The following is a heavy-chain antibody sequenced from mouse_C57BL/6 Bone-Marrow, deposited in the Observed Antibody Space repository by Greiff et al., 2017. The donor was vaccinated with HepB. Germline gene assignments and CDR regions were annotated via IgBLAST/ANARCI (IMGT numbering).Heavy chain of an antibody. CDR2: ISSGGDYI. CDR1: GFTFSSYA. Sequence: EVKLMESGEGLVKPGGSLKLSCAASGFTFSSYAMSWVRQTPEKRLEWVAYISSGGDYIYYADTVKGRVTISRDNARNTLYLQMSSMKSEDTAMYYCTRDGRLRRPYFDYWGQGTTLTVSS. D-gene: IGHD2-4*01. CDR3: TRDGRLRRPYFDY. J-gene: IGHJ2*01. V-gene: IGHV5-9-1*02.